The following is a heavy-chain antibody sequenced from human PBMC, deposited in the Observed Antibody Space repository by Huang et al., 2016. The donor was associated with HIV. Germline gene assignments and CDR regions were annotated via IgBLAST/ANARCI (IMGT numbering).Heavy chain of an antibody. V-gene: IGHV4-34*01. CDR2: INHSGIT. J-gene: IGHJ6*02. Sequence: QAHLEQWGAGLLKPSETLSLNCAVSGGSFSNYHWSWIRQPPGKGLEWRGQINHSGITNYNPCLNVRVTIYVDVSKSQFALKLGSVTAADTAIYYCARMYETYYYCVLDVWGQGTTVTVSS. D-gene: IGHD2-8*01. CDR3: ARMYETYYYCVLDV. CDR1: GGSFSNYH.